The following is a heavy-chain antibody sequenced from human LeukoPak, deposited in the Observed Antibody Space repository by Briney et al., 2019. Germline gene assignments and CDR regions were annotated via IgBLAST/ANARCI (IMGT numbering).Heavy chain of an antibody. CDR2: INSDGNNT. CDR1: GFTFSNYW. CDR3: ARILNGGNSVNNWFDP. V-gene: IGHV3-74*01. Sequence: GGSLRLSCAASGFTFSNYWMHWVRQAPGKGLVWVSRINSDGNNTHYADSVKGRFTISRDNTKNTLYLQMNSLRADDTAVYYCARILNGGNSVNNWFDPWCQGTLVTVSS. D-gene: IGHD4-23*01. J-gene: IGHJ5*02.